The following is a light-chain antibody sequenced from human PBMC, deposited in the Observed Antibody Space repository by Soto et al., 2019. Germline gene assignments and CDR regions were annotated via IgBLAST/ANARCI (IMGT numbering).Light chain of an antibody. Sequence: DIQMTQSPSTLSASVGDRVTITCRASQSISSWLAWYQQKPGKAPQLLIYAASSLQSGVPSWFSGSGAGAVCTRTISSLQHDDVATYCCQQSYSTPRTFGGGTKVDIK. CDR3: QQSYSTPRT. CDR1: QSISSW. V-gene: IGKV1-5*01. J-gene: IGKJ4*01. CDR2: AAS.